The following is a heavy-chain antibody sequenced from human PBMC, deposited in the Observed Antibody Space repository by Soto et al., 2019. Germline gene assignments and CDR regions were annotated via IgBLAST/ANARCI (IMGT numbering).Heavy chain of an antibody. J-gene: IGHJ4*02. Sequence: SETLSLTCTVSGDSITSNNHYWVWLRQPPGKGLEGIGAVYSRGSTYYNPSLKSRVSMSVDTSKNQFSLNVSSVTAADTALYFCARQYTVTVSYFDYWGLGTLVTVSS. CDR3: ARQYTVTVSYFDY. CDR1: GDSITSNNHY. V-gene: IGHV4-39*01. CDR2: VYSRGST. D-gene: IGHD4-17*01.